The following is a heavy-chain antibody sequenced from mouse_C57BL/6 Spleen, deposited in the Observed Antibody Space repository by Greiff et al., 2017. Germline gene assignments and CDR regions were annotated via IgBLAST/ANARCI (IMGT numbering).Heavy chain of an antibody. J-gene: IGHJ2*01. D-gene: IGHD2-4*01. CDR1: GYAFTNYL. CDR3: ARGGYYDYDDGSFDY. CDR2: INPGSGGS. V-gene: IGHV1-54*01. Sequence: VQLQQSGAELVRPGTSVKVSCKASGYAFTNYLIEWVQQRPGQGLEWIGVINPGSGGSNYNETFTGKATLTADKSSRTAFLHLSRLTFAGPAVYVCARGGYYDYDDGSFDYWGQGTTLTVSS.